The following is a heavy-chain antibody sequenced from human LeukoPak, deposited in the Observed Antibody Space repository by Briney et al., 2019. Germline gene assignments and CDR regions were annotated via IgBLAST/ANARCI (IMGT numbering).Heavy chain of an antibody. D-gene: IGHD6-6*01. J-gene: IGHJ6*03. CDR3: ARGALEYSSSSYYYYMDV. V-gene: IGHV3-33*01. Sequence: GGSLRLSCAASGFTFSSYGMHWVRQAPGKGLECVAVIWYDGSNKYYADSVKGRFTISRDNSKNTLYLQMNSLRAEDTAVYYCARGALEYSSSSYYYYMDVWGKGTTVTVSS. CDR2: IWYDGSNK. CDR1: GFTFSSYG.